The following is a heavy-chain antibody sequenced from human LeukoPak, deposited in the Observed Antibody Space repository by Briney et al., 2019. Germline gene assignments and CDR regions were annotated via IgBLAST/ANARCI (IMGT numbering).Heavy chain of an antibody. Sequence: GGSLRLSCAASGFNFTTYAMSWVRQAPGEGLEWVSAITGSGDGTFSAGSVKGRFIISRDNYKNILYLQMDSVRAEDTALYYCAKERASGNYWGYFDSWGQGTLVTVSS. CDR3: AKERASGNYWGYFDS. V-gene: IGHV3-23*01. CDR1: GFNFTTYA. D-gene: IGHD3-10*01. J-gene: IGHJ4*02. CDR2: ITGSGDGT.